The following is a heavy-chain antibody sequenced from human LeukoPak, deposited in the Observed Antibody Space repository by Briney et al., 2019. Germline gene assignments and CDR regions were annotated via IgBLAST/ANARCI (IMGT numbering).Heavy chain of an antibody. J-gene: IGHJ3*01. CDR3: ARTFYDTLDSDAFDF. V-gene: IGHV1-46*01. CDR1: GYTFTNYY. D-gene: IGHD2/OR15-2a*01. Sequence: ASVKVSCKASGYTFTNYYIHWVRQAPGQGLEWTGIINPSGGSTSYAQKFQGRVTMTRDTSTSTVYMELSSLRSEDTAVYYCARTFYDTLDSDAFDFWGQGTMVIVSS. CDR2: INPSGGST.